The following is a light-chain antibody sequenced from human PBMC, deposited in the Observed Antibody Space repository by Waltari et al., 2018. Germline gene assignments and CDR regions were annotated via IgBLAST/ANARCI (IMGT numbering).Light chain of an antibody. V-gene: IGKV1-33*01. CDR3: QQHDHLPFT. CDR1: QDIANY. Sequence: DIQMTQSPSSLSASVGDGVTITCQASQDIANYLNWYQQKPGKAPKLLVYDASNLHSGVPSRFSGSGSGTHFTVTITGLQPEDIATYYCQQHDHLPFTFGPGTKVDIK. CDR2: DAS. J-gene: IGKJ3*01.